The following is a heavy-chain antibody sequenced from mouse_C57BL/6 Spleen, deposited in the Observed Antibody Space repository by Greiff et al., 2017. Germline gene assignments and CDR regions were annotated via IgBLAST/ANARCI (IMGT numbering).Heavy chain of an antibody. Sequence: EVKLVESGGGLVKPGGSLKLSCAASGFTFSDYGMHWVRQAPEKGLEWVAYISSGSSTIYYADTVKGRFTISRDNAKNTLFLQMTSLRSEDTAMYYCARSLPHYYAMDYWGQGTSVTVSS. J-gene: IGHJ4*01. CDR2: ISSGSSTI. V-gene: IGHV5-17*01. CDR3: ARSLPHYYAMDY. CDR1: GFTFSDYG.